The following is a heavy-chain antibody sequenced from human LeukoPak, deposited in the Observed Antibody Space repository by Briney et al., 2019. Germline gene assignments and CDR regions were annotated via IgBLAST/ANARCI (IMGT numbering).Heavy chain of an antibody. CDR2: ISFDGSNK. CDR3: TRDLRGDFDY. CDR1: GFAFSSYA. D-gene: IGHD3-16*01. V-gene: IGHV3-30*04. Sequence: GRSLRLSCAASGFAFSSYAMHWVRQAPGKGLEWVAIISFDGSNKYYADSVKGRFTISRDNSKNTLYLQMNSLRAEDTAVYYCTRDLRGDFDYWGQGTLVTVSS. J-gene: IGHJ4*02.